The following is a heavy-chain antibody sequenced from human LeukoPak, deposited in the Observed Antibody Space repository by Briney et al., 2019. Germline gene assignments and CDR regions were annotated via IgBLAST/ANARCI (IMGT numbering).Heavy chain of an antibody. V-gene: IGHV3-30*18. CDR2: ISYDGSNE. Sequence: PGGSLRLSCAASGFTFSSYGMHWLRRAPAKGLEWVAFISYDGSNEYCADSLKGRFTISRDNFKNTLYLQMNSLKAEDTAVYYCAKDSGWYSSGWLDYWGQGTLVTVSS. CDR1: GFTFSSYG. CDR3: AKDSGWYSSGWLDY. J-gene: IGHJ4*02. D-gene: IGHD6-19*01.